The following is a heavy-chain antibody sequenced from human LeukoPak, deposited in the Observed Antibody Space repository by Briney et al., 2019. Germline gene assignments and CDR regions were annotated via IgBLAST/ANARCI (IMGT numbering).Heavy chain of an antibody. D-gene: IGHD6-19*01. V-gene: IGHV1-2*02. J-gene: IGHJ6*02. CDR2: INPNSGGT. CDR1: GYTFTGYY. CDR3: ARVDAVAGTYYYYGMDV. Sequence: GASVKVSCKASGYTFTGYYMHWVRQAPGQGLEWMGWINPNSGGTIYAQKFQGRVTMTRDTSISTAYMELSRLRSDDTAVYYCARVDAVAGTYYYYGMDVWGQGTTVTVSS.